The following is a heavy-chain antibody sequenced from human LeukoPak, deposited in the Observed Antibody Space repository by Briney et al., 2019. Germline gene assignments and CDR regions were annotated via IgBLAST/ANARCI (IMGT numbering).Heavy chain of an antibody. V-gene: IGHV4-59*06. J-gene: IGHJ4*02. CDR3: ARAKLYCTGGTCHSVWYFDY. D-gene: IGHD2-15*01. CDR2: IYYSGST. Sequence: SETLSLTCTVSGGSISSYYWSWIRQHPGKGLEFIGSIYYSGSTYNNPSLKSRLTISVDTSKNQFSLKLSSVTAADTAVYYCARAKLYCTGGTCHSVWYFDYWGQGTLVTVSS. CDR1: GGSISSYY.